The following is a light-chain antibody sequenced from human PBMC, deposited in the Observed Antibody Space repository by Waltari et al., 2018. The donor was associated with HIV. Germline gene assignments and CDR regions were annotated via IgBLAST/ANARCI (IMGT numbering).Light chain of an antibody. V-gene: IGLV1-51*02. J-gene: IGLJ2*01. Sequence: QSVLKQPPYVSAAPGQKVTISCSGRSSNIGLNYASCYQPPPGTAPNLLIYENNKRPSGIPDRCSASKSGTSATLGITGLQTGDEADYYCGTWDSSLSAGGVFGGGTKLTVL. CDR3: GTWDSSLSAGGV. CDR1: SSNIGLNY. CDR2: ENN.